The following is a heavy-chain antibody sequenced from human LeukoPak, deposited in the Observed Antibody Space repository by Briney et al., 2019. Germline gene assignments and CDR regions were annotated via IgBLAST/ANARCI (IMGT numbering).Heavy chain of an antibody. Sequence: GGSLRLSCAASGFTVSSNYMSWVRQAPGKGLEWVSVIYSGGSTYYADSVKGRFTISRDNSKNTLYLQMNSLRAEDTAVYYCASEGGSYLSAFDIWGQGTMVTVSS. J-gene: IGHJ3*02. CDR2: IYSGGST. CDR1: GFTVSSNY. CDR3: ASEGGSYLSAFDI. V-gene: IGHV3-53*01. D-gene: IGHD1-26*01.